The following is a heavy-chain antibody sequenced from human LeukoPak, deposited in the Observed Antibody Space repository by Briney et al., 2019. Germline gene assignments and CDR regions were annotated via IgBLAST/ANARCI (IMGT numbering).Heavy chain of an antibody. D-gene: IGHD1-26*01. J-gene: IGHJ4*02. CDR1: GFTFRSHD. V-gene: IGHV3-21*04. CDR2: ISSSSSYI. Sequence: GGSLRLSCVASGFTFRSHDMNWVRQAPGKGLEWVSSISSSSSYIYYGDSVKGRFTISRDNAKKSLYLQMNSLRAEDTAVYYCATSGSYYVFDYWGQGTLVTVSS. CDR3: ATSGSYYVFDY.